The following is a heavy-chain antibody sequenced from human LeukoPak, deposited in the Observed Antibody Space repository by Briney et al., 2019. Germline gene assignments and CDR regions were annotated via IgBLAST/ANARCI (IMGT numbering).Heavy chain of an antibody. J-gene: IGHJ4*02. D-gene: IGHD2-15*01. CDR1: GYTFTGYY. Sequence: ASVKVSCKASGYTFTGYYMHWVRQAPGQGLEWMGRINPNSGGTNYAQKFQGRVTMTRDTSISTAYMELSRLRSDDTAVYYCAKDGGYCSGGSCYDFDYWGQGTLVTVSS. CDR2: INPNSGGT. V-gene: IGHV1-2*06. CDR3: AKDGGYCSGGSCYDFDY.